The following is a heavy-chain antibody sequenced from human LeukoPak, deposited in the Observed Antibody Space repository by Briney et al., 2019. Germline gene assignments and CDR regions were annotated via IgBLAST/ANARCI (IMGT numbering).Heavy chain of an antibody. CDR3: AKDYLEWLPSASYYFNY. Sequence: GGSLRLSCAASGFSFSDYAMSWVRQAPGKGLEWVSAISGSGGSTYYADSVKGRFTISRDNSKNTVYLQMNSLRAEDTAVYYCAKDYLEWLPSASYYFNYWGQGTLVTVSS. V-gene: IGHV3-23*01. CDR2: ISGSGGST. CDR1: GFSFSDYA. J-gene: IGHJ4*02. D-gene: IGHD3-3*01.